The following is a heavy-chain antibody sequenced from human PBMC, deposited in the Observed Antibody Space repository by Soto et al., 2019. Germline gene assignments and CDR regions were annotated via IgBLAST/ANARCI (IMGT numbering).Heavy chain of an antibody. Sequence: GGSLRLSCAASGFTFSSYAMSWVRQAPGKGLEWVSAISGSGGSTYYADSVKGRFTISRDNSKNTLYLQMNSLRAEDTAVYYCAKDKGMVRVKRIEVGAFDIWGQGTMVTVSS. CDR2: ISGSGGST. V-gene: IGHV3-23*01. CDR1: GFTFSSYA. CDR3: AKDKGMVRVKRIEVGAFDI. D-gene: IGHD3-10*01. J-gene: IGHJ3*02.